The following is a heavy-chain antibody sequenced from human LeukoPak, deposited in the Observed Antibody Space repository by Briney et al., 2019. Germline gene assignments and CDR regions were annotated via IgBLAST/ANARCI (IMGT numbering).Heavy chain of an antibody. CDR1: GFTFSSYW. V-gene: IGHV3-74*01. D-gene: IGHD2-2*01. J-gene: IGHJ6*03. CDR3: ARDVSQLPLYYYYYMDV. CDR2: INSDGSST. Sequence: PGGSLRLSCAASGFTFSSYWMHWVRQAPGKGLVWVSRINSDGSSTSYADSVKGRFTISRDNAKNSLYLQMNSLRAEDTAVYYCARDVSQLPLYYYYYMDVWGKGTTVTVSS.